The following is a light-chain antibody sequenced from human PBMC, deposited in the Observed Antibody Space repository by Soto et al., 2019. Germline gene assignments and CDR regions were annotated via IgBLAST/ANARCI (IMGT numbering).Light chain of an antibody. Sequence: QSSLTQPASVSWSPRLSIALSCTGVRTDFDGYDYVSWYQQHPGQAPQLKIYDVYIRPSRGSHRFSGSKSGDTASLTISGLQAEDEADYYCTSYTSSTPFYVFGTGTKVTVL. V-gene: IGLV2-14*03. CDR2: DVY. CDR3: TSYTSSTPFYV. CDR1: RTDFDGYDY. J-gene: IGLJ1*01.